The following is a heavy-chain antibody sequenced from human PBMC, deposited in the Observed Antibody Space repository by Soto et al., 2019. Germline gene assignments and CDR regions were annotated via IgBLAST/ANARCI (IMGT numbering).Heavy chain of an antibody. D-gene: IGHD4-17*01. Sequence: GGSLRLSCAASGFTFSSYGMHWVRQAPGKGLEWVADIRCNGSNKYYADSVKGRFTISRDNSKNSLYLQMNSLRAEDTAVYYCARETTPTYYYFYMDVWGKGTTVTVSS. CDR3: ARETTPTYYYFYMDV. CDR1: GFTFSSYG. CDR2: IRCNGSNK. V-gene: IGHV3-33*01. J-gene: IGHJ6*03.